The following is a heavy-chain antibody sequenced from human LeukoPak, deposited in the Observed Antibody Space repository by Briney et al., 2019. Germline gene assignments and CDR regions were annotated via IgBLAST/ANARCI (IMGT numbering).Heavy chain of an antibody. CDR2: ISDDGSNK. CDR1: GFTFSSYA. V-gene: IGHV3-30*04. CDR3: AREGLLWFGESHDAFDI. Sequence: QPGGSLRLSCAASGFTFSSYAMHWVRQAPGKGLEWVAVISDDGSNKYCADSVKGRFTISRDNSKNTLYLQMNSLRAEDTAVYYCAREGLLWFGESHDAFDIWGQGTMVTVSS. D-gene: IGHD3-10*01. J-gene: IGHJ3*02.